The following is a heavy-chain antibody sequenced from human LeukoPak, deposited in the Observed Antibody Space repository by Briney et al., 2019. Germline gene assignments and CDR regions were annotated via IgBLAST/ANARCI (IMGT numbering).Heavy chain of an antibody. CDR1: GFTFGDYA. Sequence: GGSLRLSCTASGFTFGDYAMSWFRQAPGKGLEWVGFIRSKAYGGTTEYAASVKGRFTISRDDSKSIAYLQMNSLKTEDTAVYYCTRDDSSGYYYVSAFDIWGQGTMVTVSS. CDR2: IRSKAYGGTT. J-gene: IGHJ3*02. V-gene: IGHV3-49*03. CDR3: TRDDSSGYYYVSAFDI. D-gene: IGHD3-22*01.